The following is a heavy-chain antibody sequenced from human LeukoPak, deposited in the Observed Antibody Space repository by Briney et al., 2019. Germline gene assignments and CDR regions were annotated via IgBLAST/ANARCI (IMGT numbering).Heavy chain of an antibody. J-gene: IGHJ3*02. CDR2: IYYSGST. Sequence: SETLSLTCTVSGGSISSYYWSWIRQPPGKGLEWIGYIYYSGSTNYNPSLKSRVTISVDTSKNQFSLKLSSVTAADTAVYYCARDRGSSGWYGDVFDIWGQGTMVTVS. CDR1: GGSISSYY. CDR3: ARDRGSSGWYGDVFDI. D-gene: IGHD6-19*01. V-gene: IGHV4-59*01.